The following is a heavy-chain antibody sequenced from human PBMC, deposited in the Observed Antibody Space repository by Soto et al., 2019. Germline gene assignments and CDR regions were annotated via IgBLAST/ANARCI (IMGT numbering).Heavy chain of an antibody. CDR3: AALNSFGSDY. Sequence: EVQLVESGGGLVQPGGSLRLSCAASGFTFSKFWMHWVRQAPGKGLVWVSRIYSDGSGPMYADSVKGRFTISRDNAKSTLYLQMNSLRAEDTAVYYCAALNSFGSDYWGRGTLVTVSS. CDR1: GFTFSKFW. J-gene: IGHJ4*02. CDR2: IYSDGSGP. D-gene: IGHD5-18*01. V-gene: IGHV3-74*03.